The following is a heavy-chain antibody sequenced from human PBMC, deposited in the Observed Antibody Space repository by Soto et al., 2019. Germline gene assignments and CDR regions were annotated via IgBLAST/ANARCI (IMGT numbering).Heavy chain of an antibody. D-gene: IGHD2-8*01. CDR1: GFTFSSYG. Sequence: VQLVESGGGVVQPGRSLRLSCAASGFTFSSYGMHWVRQAPGKGLEWVAVIWYDGSNKYYADSVKGRFTISRDNSKNTLYLQMNSLRAEDTAVYYCARDSDPYALYYYYGMDVWGQGTTVTVSS. CDR2: IWYDGSNK. V-gene: IGHV3-33*01. CDR3: ARDSDPYALYYYYGMDV. J-gene: IGHJ6*02.